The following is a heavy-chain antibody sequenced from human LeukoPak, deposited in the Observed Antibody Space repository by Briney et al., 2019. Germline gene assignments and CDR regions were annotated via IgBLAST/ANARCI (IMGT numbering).Heavy chain of an antibody. V-gene: IGHV4-34*01. Sequence: SETLSLTCAVNGWTFSGYYWSWLRQPPGKGLEWIGEINYSGSTNYNPSLMSRGTISVDTTKNQFSLKLRSVTAADTAVYYGAKERPRGYSYYFDYWGQGTLVTVSS. J-gene: IGHJ4*02. D-gene: IGHD5-18*01. CDR2: INYSGST. CDR1: GWTFSGYY. CDR3: AKERPRGYSYYFDY.